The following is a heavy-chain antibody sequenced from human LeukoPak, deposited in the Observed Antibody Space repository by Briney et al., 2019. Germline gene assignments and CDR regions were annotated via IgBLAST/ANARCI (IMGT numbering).Heavy chain of an antibody. V-gene: IGHV4-59*01. J-gene: IGHJ5*02. CDR3: ARLYYYGSGSYYNVPFDP. CDR1: GGSISSYY. Sequence: PSETLSLTCTVSGGSISSYYWSWIRQPPGKGLEWIGYIYYSGSTNYNPSLKSRVTISVDTSKNQFSLKLSSVTAADTAVYYCARLYYYGSGSYYNVPFDPWGQGTLVTVSS. CDR2: IYYSGST. D-gene: IGHD3-10*01.